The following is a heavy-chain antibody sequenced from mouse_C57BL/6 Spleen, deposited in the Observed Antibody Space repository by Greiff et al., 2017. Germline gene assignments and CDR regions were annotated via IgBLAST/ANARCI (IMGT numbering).Heavy chain of an antibody. V-gene: IGHV1-4*01. CDR1: GYTFTSYT. CDR2: INPSSGYT. Sequence: VQLQESGAELARPGASVKMSCKASGYTFTSYTMHWVKQRPGQGLEWIGYINPSSGYTKYNQKFKDKATLTADKSSSTAYMQLSSLTSEDSAVYYCASNYGSSSDYWGQGTTLTVSS. CDR3: ASNYGSSSDY. J-gene: IGHJ2*01. D-gene: IGHD1-1*01.